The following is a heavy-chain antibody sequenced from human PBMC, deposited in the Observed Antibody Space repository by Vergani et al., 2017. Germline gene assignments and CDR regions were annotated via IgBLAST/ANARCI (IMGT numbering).Heavy chain of an antibody. CDR1: GGSIANGNYY. V-gene: IGHV4-30-4*01. J-gene: IGHJ5*02. Sequence: QVQLQESGPGLMKPSQTLSLTCNVSGGSIANGNYYWSWIRQPPGKALEWIGYIYFSGTTYYNPSLKSRVAISVDTSKNQFSLKLNSVTAADTAVYYCARAGRFVAFDPWGQGTLVTVSS. D-gene: IGHD3-3*01. CDR3: ARAGRFVAFDP. CDR2: IYFSGTT.